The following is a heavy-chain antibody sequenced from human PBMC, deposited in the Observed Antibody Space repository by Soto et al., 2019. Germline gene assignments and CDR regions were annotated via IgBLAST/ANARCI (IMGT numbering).Heavy chain of an antibody. D-gene: IGHD3-10*01. V-gene: IGHV4-34*01. J-gene: IGHJ6*03. CDR3: ARGLILWFGELSPRGGYYYYMDV. Sequence: QVQLQQWGAGLLKPSETLSLTCAVYGGSFSGYQWSWIRQTPGKGLEWIGEINDSGNINYNPSLKSPVPIFLETPKKQVSLKPSSVNAADTAVYFCARGLILWFGELSPRGGYYYYMDVWGKGTTVIVSS. CDR2: INDSGNI. CDR1: GGSFSGYQ.